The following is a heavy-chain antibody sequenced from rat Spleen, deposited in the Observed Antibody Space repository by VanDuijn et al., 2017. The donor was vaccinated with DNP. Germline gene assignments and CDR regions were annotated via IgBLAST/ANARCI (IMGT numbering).Heavy chain of an antibody. CDR1: GFSFSSFA. CDR3: AKVGSPGYFDY. J-gene: IGHJ2*01. Sequence: EVQLVDSGGGLVQPGRSMKLSCVASGFSFSSFAMAWVRQAPPTGLEWVASISYDGGNTYYRDSVKGRLTISRDKAKSSLYLQMDSLRSEDTSTYYCAKVGSPGYFDYWGQGVMVTVSS. V-gene: IGHV5-25*01. CDR2: ISYDGGNT. D-gene: IGHD5-1*01.